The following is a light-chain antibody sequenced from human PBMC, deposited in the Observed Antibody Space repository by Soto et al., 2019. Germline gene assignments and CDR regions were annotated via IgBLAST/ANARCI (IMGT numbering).Light chain of an antibody. CDR3: SSYTSSSTLA. CDR2: DVS. CDR1: SSDVGGYNY. Sequence: QSALTQPASVSGSPGQSITISCTGTSSDVGGYNYVSWYQQHPGKAPKLMIYDVSNRPSGVSNRFSGSKSGNTASLTISGLQAEDEADYYCSSYTSSSTLAFGGGTKFTVL. V-gene: IGLV2-14*01. J-gene: IGLJ2*01.